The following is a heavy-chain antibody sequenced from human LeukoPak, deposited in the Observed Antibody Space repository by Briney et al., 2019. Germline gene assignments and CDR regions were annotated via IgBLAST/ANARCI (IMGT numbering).Heavy chain of an antibody. D-gene: IGHD2-15*01. Sequence: GSLILSCAASGFTFSNYAMSWVRQAPGKGLEWVSAISGSGGSTYYADSVKGRFTISRDNSKNTLYLQMNSLRAEDTAVYYCAKAGAVVVVAAKYFDYWGQGTLVTVSS. J-gene: IGHJ4*02. CDR1: GFTFSNYA. CDR2: ISGSGGST. V-gene: IGHV3-23*01. CDR3: AKAGAVVVVAAKYFDY.